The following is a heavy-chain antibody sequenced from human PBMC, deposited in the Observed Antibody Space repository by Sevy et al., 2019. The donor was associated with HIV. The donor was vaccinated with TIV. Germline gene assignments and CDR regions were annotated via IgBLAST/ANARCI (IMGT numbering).Heavy chain of an antibody. J-gene: IGHJ6*03. V-gene: IGHV3-64D*06. D-gene: IGHD3-9*01. Sequence: GGSLRLSCSASGFTFSSYAMHWVRQAPGKGLEYDSAISSNGGSTYYADSVKGRFTISRDNSKNTLYLQMSSLRAEDTAVYYCVKVRTLRYQGPMDVWGKGTTVTVSS. CDR1: GFTFSSYA. CDR3: VKVRTLRYQGPMDV. CDR2: ISSNGGST.